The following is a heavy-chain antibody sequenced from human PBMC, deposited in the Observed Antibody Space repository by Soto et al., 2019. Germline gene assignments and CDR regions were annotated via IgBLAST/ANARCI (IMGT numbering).Heavy chain of an antibody. Sequence: VQLVESGGGVVQPGRYLRLSCAASGFTFSSFVMHWVRQAPGKGLEWVAFIAYDGSNKHYADSVKGRFTISRDNSNNTLYLQMNSLRVEDTAVYYCASPQEAHLNYFYGMDVWGQGTTVTVSS. J-gene: IGHJ6*02. CDR2: IAYDGSNK. CDR1: GFTFSSFV. V-gene: IGHV3-30-3*01. CDR3: ASPQEAHLNYFYGMDV.